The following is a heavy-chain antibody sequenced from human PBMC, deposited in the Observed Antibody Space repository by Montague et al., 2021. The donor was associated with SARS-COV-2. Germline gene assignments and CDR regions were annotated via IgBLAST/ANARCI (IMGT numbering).Heavy chain of an antibody. J-gene: IGHJ4*02. CDR3: ARGFDY. CDR2: IYYSGST. Sequence: SETLSLTCTVSDSSFSSGNSNWNWIRQPPGKGLEWIGYIYYSGSTNYNPSLKSRVTISVDTSKNQFSLKLSSVTAADTAVYYCARGFDYWGQGTLVTVSS. V-gene: IGHV4-61*01. CDR1: DSSFSSGNSN.